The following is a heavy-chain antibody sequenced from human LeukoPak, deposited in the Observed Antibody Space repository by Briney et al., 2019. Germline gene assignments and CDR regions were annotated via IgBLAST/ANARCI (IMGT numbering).Heavy chain of an antibody. D-gene: IGHD2-2*01. Sequence: SQTLSLTCTVSDDSISSGAYYWSWIRQPPGKGLEWIGYIYHSGSTYYNPSLKSRVTISVDRSKNQFSLKLSSVTAADTAVYYCAREYQLLYYFDYWGQGTLVTVSS. CDR2: IYHSGST. CDR1: DDSISSGAYY. CDR3: AREYQLLYYFDY. J-gene: IGHJ4*02. V-gene: IGHV4-30-2*01.